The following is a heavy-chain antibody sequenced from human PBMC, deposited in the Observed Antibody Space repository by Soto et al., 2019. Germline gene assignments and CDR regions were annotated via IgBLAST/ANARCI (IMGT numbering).Heavy chain of an antibody. D-gene: IGHD2-21*02. J-gene: IGHJ4*02. V-gene: IGHV3-23*01. CDR3: AKKRYIVVVTAAVDY. Sequence: GGSLRLSCAASGFTFSSYAMIWVRQAPGKGLEWVSAISGSGGSTYYADSVKGRFTISRDNSKNTLYLQMNSLRAEDTAVYYCAKKRYIVVVTAAVDYWGQGTLVTVSS. CDR1: GFTFSSYA. CDR2: ISGSGGST.